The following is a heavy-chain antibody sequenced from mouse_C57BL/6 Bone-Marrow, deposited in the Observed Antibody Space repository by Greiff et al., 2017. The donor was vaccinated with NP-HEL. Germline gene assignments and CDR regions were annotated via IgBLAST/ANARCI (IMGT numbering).Heavy chain of an antibody. V-gene: IGHV1-42*01. CDR3: ARGYYGSSYGWYFDV. CDR2: INPSTGGT. J-gene: IGHJ1*03. Sequence: VQLQQSGPELVKPGASVKISCKASGYSFTGYYMNWVKQSPEKSLEWIGEINPSTGGTTYNQKFKAKATLTVDKSSSTAYMQLKSLTSEDSAVYYCARGYYGSSYGWYFDVWGTGTTVTVSS. D-gene: IGHD1-1*01. CDR1: GYSFTGYY.